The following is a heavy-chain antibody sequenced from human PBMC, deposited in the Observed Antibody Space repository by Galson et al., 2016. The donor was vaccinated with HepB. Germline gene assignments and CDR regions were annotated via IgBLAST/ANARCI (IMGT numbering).Heavy chain of an antibody. CDR3: ARDFKLGAPDYMDV. CDR2: IKQDGNEK. J-gene: IGHJ6*03. CDR1: GFTFSSYW. Sequence: SLRLSCAASGFTFSSYWMSWVRQAPGKGLEWVANIKQDGNEKYYVDSVKGRFTISRDDATNSLYLQMNSLRSEDAAVYFCARDFKLGAPDYMDVWGKGTTVTVS. V-gene: IGHV3-7*01. D-gene: IGHD1-26*01.